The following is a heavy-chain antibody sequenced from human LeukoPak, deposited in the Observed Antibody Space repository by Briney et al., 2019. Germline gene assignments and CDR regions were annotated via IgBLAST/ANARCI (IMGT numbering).Heavy chain of an antibody. D-gene: IGHD4-23*01. Sequence: SETLSLTCAVYGGSFSGYYWSWIRQPPGKGLEWIGEINHSGSTNYNPSLKSRVTISVDTSKNQFSLKLSSVTAADTAVYYCARGQRIFTMVVTPIDYWGQGTLSPSPQ. J-gene: IGHJ4*02. CDR2: INHSGST. CDR1: GGSFSGYY. V-gene: IGHV4-34*01. CDR3: ARGQRIFTMVVTPIDY.